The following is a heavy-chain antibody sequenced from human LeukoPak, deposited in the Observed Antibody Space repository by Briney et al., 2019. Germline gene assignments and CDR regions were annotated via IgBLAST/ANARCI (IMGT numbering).Heavy chain of an antibody. Sequence: GGSLRLSCAASGFTVSSNYMSWVRQAPGKGLERVSVIYSGGSTYYADSVKGRFTISRDNSKNTLYLQMNSLRAEDTAVYYCARDLNDILTGYYTDYWGQGTLVTVSS. J-gene: IGHJ4*02. CDR2: IYSGGST. D-gene: IGHD3-9*01. V-gene: IGHV3-66*01. CDR3: ARDLNDILTGYYTDY. CDR1: GFTVSSNY.